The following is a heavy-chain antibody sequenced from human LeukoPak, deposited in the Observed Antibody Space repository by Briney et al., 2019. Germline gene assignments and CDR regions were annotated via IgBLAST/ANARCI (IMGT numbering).Heavy chain of an antibody. J-gene: IGHJ3*02. V-gene: IGHV3-74*01. CDR3: ARSPFCGGDCFTGAFDI. D-gene: IGHD2-21*02. CDR1: GFTFRSYW. CDR2: INDDGSGT. Sequence: GGSLRLSCAASGFTFRSYWMHRVRQAPGKGLVWVSRINDDGSGTSYADSVKGRFTISRDNAKNTLYLQMNSLRAEDTAVYYCARSPFCGGDCFTGAFDIWGHGTMVTVSS.